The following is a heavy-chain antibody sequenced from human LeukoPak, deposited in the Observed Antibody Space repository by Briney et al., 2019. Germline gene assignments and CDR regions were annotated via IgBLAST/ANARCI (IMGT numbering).Heavy chain of an antibody. CDR1: GGSISSYY. J-gene: IGHJ2*01. D-gene: IGHD2-21*02. CDR3: ARIRCGGDCYGYWYFDL. Sequence: SQTLSLICTVSGGSISSYYWSWIRQPPGKGLEWIGYIYYSASTNYNPSLKSRVAISVDTSKNQFSLKLSSVTAADTAVYYCARIRCGGDCYGYWYFDLWGRGTLVTVSS. V-gene: IGHV4-59*08. CDR2: IYYSAST.